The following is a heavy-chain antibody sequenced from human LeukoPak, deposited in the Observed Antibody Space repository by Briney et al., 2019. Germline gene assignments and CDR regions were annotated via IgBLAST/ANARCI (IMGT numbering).Heavy chain of an antibody. V-gene: IGHV4-30-4*01. CDR1: RGSISSGDYY. CDR3: ARLGTAPFDY. J-gene: IGHJ4*02. CDR2: ISYTGTT. Sequence: SETLSLTCTVSRGSISSGDYYWSWIRQPPGKGLEWIGYISYTGTTYYNPSLKSRISISEDTSKNLFSLKLNSVTAADTAVYYCARLGTAPFDYRGQGTQVSVSS. D-gene: IGHD2-21*02.